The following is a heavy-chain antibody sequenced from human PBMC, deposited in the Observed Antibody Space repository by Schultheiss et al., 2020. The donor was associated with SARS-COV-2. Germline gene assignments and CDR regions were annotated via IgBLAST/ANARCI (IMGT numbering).Heavy chain of an antibody. CDR1: GYNLTSYG. CDR2: VSDYNDKE. V-gene: IGHV1-18*01. D-gene: IGHD3-22*01. CDR3: ARDGSGYYYRKNWFDS. J-gene: IGHJ5*01. Sequence: ASVKVSCKASGYNLTSYGISWVRQAPGQGLEWMGWVSDYNDKEHYAQKFQDRVTMTTDTSTSTAYMELRSMRSDDTAVYYCARDGSGYYYRKNWFDSWGQGTRVTVSS.